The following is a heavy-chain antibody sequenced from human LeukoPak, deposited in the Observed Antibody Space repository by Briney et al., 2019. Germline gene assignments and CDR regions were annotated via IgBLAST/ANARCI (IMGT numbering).Heavy chain of an antibody. D-gene: IGHD4-17*01. CDR1: GFTFSDYY. Sequence: TGGSLRLSCATSGFTFSDYYMTWIRQAPGRGLEWVAYINSGGGPIHYAVSVRSRFTISRDNAKNSLYLQMNSLRAEDTAVYYCARRLDFGDYGNGFDYWGQGSQVTVSS. CDR2: INSGGGPI. V-gene: IGHV3-11*01. CDR3: ARRLDFGDYGNGFDY. J-gene: IGHJ4*02.